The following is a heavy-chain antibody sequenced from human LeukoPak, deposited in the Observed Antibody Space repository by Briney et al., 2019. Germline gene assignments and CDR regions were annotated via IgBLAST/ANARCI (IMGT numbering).Heavy chain of an antibody. CDR3: ARHKMWGAFDI. CDR1: GGSFSGYY. Sequence: SETLSLTCAVYGGSFSGYYWSWIRQPPGKGLEWIGDINHSGSTNYNPSLKSRVTISVDTSKNQFSLKLSSVTAADTAVYYCARHKMWGAFDIWGQGTMVTVSS. V-gene: IGHV4-34*01. J-gene: IGHJ3*02. D-gene: IGHD3-16*01. CDR2: INHSGST.